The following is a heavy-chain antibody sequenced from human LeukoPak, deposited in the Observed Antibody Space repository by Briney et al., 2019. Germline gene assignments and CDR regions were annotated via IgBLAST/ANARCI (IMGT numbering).Heavy chain of an antibody. CDR1: GGTFSSYA. V-gene: IGHV1-69*13. J-gene: IGHJ6*02. CDR2: IIPIFGTA. CDR3: ARGPLEWLNNYYYYGMDV. Sequence: ASVKVSCKASGGTFSSYAISWVRQAPRQGLEWMGGIIPIFGTANYAQKFQGRVTITADESTSTAYMELSSLRSEDTAVYYCARGPLEWLNNYYYYGMDVWGQGTTVTVSS. D-gene: IGHD3-3*01.